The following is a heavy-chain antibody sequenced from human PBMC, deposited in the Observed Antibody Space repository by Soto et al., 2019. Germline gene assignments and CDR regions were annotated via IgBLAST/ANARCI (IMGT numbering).Heavy chain of an antibody. Sequence: QVQLQQWGAGLLKASETLSLTCAVYGGSFSGYYWTWIRQPPGTGLAGIGEINHSGSTNYNPSVNSRFTISVQASKNQFSLKLPSVSTADTAVYYCARDKSTGLFDYWGQGTLVTVSS. CDR3: ARDKSTGLFDY. V-gene: IGHV4-34*01. CDR1: GGSFSGYY. CDR2: INHSGST. D-gene: IGHD2-8*02. J-gene: IGHJ4*02.